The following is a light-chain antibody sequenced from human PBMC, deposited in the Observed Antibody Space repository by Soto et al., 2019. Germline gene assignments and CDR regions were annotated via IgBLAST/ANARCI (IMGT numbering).Light chain of an antibody. CDR2: TAS. J-gene: IGKJ2*01. CDR3: LQSDTFPYT. CDR1: QDIDRW. V-gene: IGKV1D-12*01. Sequence: DIQMTQSPYSVSASVGDRVTISCRASQDIDRWLAWFQHKPGKAPKLLISTASSLQSGVPSRFSGSGSGTDFTLTIASLQFEDFATYYCLQSDTFPYTFGLGTKLEIK.